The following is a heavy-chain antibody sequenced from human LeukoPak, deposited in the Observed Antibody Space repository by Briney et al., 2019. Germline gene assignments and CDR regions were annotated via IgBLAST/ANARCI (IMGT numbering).Heavy chain of an antibody. Sequence: SETLSLTCTVSGGSISSGSYYWSWIRQPAGKGLEWIGRIYTSGSTNYNPSLKSQVTISVDTSKNQFSLKLSSVTAADTAVYYCAREEAKFYYSSSWYGVFDPWGQGTLVTVSS. CDR2: IYTSGST. V-gene: IGHV4-61*02. CDR1: GGSISSGSYY. D-gene: IGHD6-13*01. CDR3: AREEAKFYYSSSWYGVFDP. J-gene: IGHJ5*02.